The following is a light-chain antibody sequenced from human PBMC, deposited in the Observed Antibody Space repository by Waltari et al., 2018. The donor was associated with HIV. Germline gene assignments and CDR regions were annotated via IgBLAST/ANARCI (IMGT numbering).Light chain of an antibody. J-gene: IGLJ2*01. CDR3: CSYTGTGIV. V-gene: IGLV2-23*02. Sequence: QSALTQPASVSGSPGQSITISCTGTSSAVGASTLVSWYQQHPGTAPKLMIFEVTKRPSGVSDRFSGSRSGNTASLTISGLQAEDEGDYHCCSYTGTGIVFGGGTKLTVL. CDR2: EVT. CDR1: SSAVGASTL.